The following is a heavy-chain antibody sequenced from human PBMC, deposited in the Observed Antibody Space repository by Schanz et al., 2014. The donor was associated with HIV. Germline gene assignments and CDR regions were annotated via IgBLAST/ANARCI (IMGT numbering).Heavy chain of an antibody. CDR1: GYTFSHYG. Sequence: QVQLLQSGPEVKRPGASVTVSCKTSGYTFSHYGVSWVRQAPGQGLEWMGWINTEDGGTQYFHKLQGRVSMTRDASTNTVHMELRNLRSDDTAIDYCARDKDYTWATYRFPDSWGQGTVVTVSS. CDR2: INTEDGGT. D-gene: IGHD3-16*02. J-gene: IGHJ4*02. V-gene: IGHV1-18*01. CDR3: ARDKDYTWATYRFPDS.